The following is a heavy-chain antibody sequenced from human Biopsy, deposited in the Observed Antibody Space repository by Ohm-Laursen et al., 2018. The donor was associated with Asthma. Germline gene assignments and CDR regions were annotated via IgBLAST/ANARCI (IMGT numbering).Heavy chain of an antibody. CDR3: ARGDSSNWSHYYFDY. J-gene: IGHJ4*02. V-gene: IGHV3-53*01. CDR2: IYSGGTS. CDR1: GFAVSRDH. Sequence: SLRLSCTASGFAVSRDHMFWVRQAPGKGLEWVSVIYSGGTSHTADSVRGRFTISRDYSKNTLYLQMHSLRTEDTAVYYCARGDSSNWSHYYFDYWGQGTLVTVSS. D-gene: IGHD3-22*01.